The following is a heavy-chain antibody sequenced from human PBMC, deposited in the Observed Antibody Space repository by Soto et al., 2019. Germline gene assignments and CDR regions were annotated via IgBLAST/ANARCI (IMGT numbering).Heavy chain of an antibody. V-gene: IGHV4-30-4*08. Sequence: PSETLSLTCTVSGVYISSGDYYWSWIRQPPGKGLEWIGYIYYSGSTYYNPSLKSRVTISVDTSKNQFSLKLSSVTAADTAVYYCARDEGDYGGGQYYFDYWGQGTLVTVSS. CDR3: ARDEGDYGGGQYYFDY. CDR2: IYYSGST. D-gene: IGHD4-17*01. J-gene: IGHJ4*02. CDR1: GVYISSGDYY.